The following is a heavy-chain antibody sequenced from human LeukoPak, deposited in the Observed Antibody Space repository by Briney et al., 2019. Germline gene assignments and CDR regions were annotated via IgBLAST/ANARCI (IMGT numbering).Heavy chain of an antibody. V-gene: IGHV3-48*03. CDR3: ARDGRYCSSTSCYENWFDR. D-gene: IGHD2-2*01. J-gene: IGHJ5*02. CDR1: GFTFSSYE. CDR2: ISSSGSTI. Sequence: GGSLRLSCAASGFTFSSYEMNWVRQAPGKGLEWVSYISSSGSTIYYADSVKGRFTISRDNAKNSLYLQMNSLRVEDTAVYYCARDGRYCSSTSCYENWFDRWGQGTLVTVSS.